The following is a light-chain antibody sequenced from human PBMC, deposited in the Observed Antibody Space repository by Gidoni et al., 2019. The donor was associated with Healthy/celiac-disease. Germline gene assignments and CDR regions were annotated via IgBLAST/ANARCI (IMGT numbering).Light chain of an antibody. CDR3: QQYGSPLT. CDR2: AAS. J-gene: IGKJ4*01. Sequence: DIVLTQSPATLSLSPGERATLSCGASQSGSSSYLAWYQQKPGLAPRLLIYAASSRATGIPDRFSGSGSGTDFTLTISRLEPEDFAVYYCQQYGSPLTFGGGTKVEIK. CDR1: QSGSSSY. V-gene: IGKV3D-20*01.